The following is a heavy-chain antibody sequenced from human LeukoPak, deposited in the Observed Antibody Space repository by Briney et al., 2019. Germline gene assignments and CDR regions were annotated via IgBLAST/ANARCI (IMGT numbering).Heavy chain of an antibody. CDR2: ISYDGSNK. CDR1: GFTFSSYA. Sequence: GGSLRLSCAASGFTFSSYAMHWVRQAPGKGLEWVAVISYDGSNKYYADSVKGRFTISRDNSKNTLYLQMNSLRAEDTAVYYCAAQWLVQGYWGQGTLDTVSS. V-gene: IGHV3-30-3*01. J-gene: IGHJ4*02. CDR3: AAQWLVQGY. D-gene: IGHD6-19*01.